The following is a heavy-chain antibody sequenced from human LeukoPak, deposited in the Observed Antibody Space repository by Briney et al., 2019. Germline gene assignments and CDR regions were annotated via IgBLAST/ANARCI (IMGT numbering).Heavy chain of an antibody. CDR2: IYHSGST. CDR3: ARRPYRDCSSTSCSYYYYMDV. D-gene: IGHD2-2*01. Sequence: SETLSLTCAVSGYSISSGYYWGWIRQPPGKGLEWIGSIYHSGSTHYNPSLKSRVTISVDTSKNQFSLKLSSVTAADTAVYYCARRPYRDCSSTSCSYYYYMDVWGKGTTVTVSS. J-gene: IGHJ6*03. CDR1: GYSISSGYY. V-gene: IGHV4-38-2*01.